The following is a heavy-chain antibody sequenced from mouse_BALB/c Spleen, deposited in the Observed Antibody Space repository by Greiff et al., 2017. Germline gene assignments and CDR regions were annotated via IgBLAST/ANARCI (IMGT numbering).Heavy chain of an antibody. CDR1: GYTFTSYT. CDR2: INPSSGYT. D-gene: IGHD2-4*01. CDR3: AREGDYDAEDY. V-gene: IGHV1-4*02. Sequence: QVQLQQSAAELARPGASVKMSCKASGYTFTSYTMHWVKQRPGQGLEWIGYINPSSGYTEYNQKFKDKTTLTADKSSSTAYMQLSSLTSEDSAVYYCAREGDYDAEDYWGQGTSVTVSS. J-gene: IGHJ4*01.